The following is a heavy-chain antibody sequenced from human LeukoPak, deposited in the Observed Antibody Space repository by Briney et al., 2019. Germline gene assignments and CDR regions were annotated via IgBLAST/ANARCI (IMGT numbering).Heavy chain of an antibody. CDR3: ARHPARGATSFDY. J-gene: IGHJ4*02. Sequence: SETLSLTCTVSGGSISSYYWSWIRQPPGKGLEWIGYIYYSGSTNYNPSLKSRVTISVDTSKNQFSLKLSSVTAADTAVYYCARHPARGATSFDYWGQGTLVTVSS. V-gene: IGHV4-59*08. D-gene: IGHD1-26*01. CDR2: IYYSGST. CDR1: GGSISSYY.